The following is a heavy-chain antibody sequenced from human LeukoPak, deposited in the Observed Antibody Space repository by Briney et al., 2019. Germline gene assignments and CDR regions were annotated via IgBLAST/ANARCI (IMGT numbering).Heavy chain of an antibody. CDR3: ARINAPVATFDC. D-gene: IGHD2-21*01. CDR1: GFSISSTYY. J-gene: IGHJ4*02. CDR2: ITHSGNT. V-gene: IGHV4-38-2*01. Sequence: PSVTLSLTCAVSGFSISSTYYGAWIRQTPGKGLEWIATITHSGNTYYISSLESRLTISLDTSKRHFSLRLTSVTAADTAVYYCARINAPVATFDCWGLGTLVAVS.